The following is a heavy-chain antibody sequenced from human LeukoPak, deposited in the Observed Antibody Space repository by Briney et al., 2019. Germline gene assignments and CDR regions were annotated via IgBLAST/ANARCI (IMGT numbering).Heavy chain of an antibody. V-gene: IGHV1-2*02. CDR2: INPNSGGT. Sequence: ASVKVSCKASGYTFTGYYMHWVRQAPGQGLEWMGWINPNSGGTNYAQKFQGRVTMTRDTSISTAYMELSRLRSDDTAVYYCARADIRGSSSWAKSPEYFQHWSQGTLVTVSS. CDR1: GYTFTGYY. J-gene: IGHJ1*01. CDR3: ARADIRGSSSWAKSPEYFQH. D-gene: IGHD6-13*01.